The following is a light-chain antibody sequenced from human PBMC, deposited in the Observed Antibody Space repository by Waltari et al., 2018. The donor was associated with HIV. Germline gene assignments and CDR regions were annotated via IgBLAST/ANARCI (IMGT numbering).Light chain of an antibody. Sequence: QSVLTQPPSASGTPGRRVTISCSGSSSNIGSTTVNWYQQPPETAPKLLIYSNKQRPSGVPDRFSGSKSGTSASLAISGLQSEDEADYYCATWDDSLSWVFGGGTKLTVL. CDR1: SSNIGSTT. CDR2: SNK. J-gene: IGLJ3*02. V-gene: IGLV1-44*01. CDR3: ATWDDSLSWV.